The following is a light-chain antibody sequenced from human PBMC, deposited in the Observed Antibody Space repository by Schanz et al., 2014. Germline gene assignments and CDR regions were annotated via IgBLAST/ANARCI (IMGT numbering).Light chain of an antibody. Sequence: EVVMTQSPATLSVSPGERATLSCRASQSVTTNLAWYQQKPGQAPRLLIYGASTRATGVPARFSGSGSATEFTLTISSLQSEDFAVYYCQQYKDWRTFGQGTKGEI. CDR2: GAS. CDR3: QQYKDWRT. J-gene: IGKJ1*01. CDR1: QSVTTN. V-gene: IGKV3-15*01.